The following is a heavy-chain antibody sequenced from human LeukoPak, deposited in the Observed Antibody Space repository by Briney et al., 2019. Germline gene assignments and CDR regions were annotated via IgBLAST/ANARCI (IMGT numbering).Heavy chain of an antibody. V-gene: IGHV3-30*02. CDR2: IRYDGSNK. J-gene: IGHJ3*02. CDR3: AIPDYGDYGNHDAFDI. CDR1: GFTFSSYG. D-gene: IGHD4-17*01. Sequence: PGRSLRLSCAASGFTFSSYGMHWVRQAPGKGLEWVAFIRYDGSNKYYADSVKGRFTISRDNSKNTLYLQMNSLRAEDTAVYYCAIPDYGDYGNHDAFDIWGQGTMVTVSS.